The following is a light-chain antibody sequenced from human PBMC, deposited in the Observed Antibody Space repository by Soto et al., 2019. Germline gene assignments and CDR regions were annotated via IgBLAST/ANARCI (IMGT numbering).Light chain of an antibody. CDR2: SNT. CDR1: SSNIGSNS. J-gene: IGLJ3*02. V-gene: IGLV1-44*01. CDR3: SAWDDILNGWL. Sequence: QSVLTHPTSASWTPGQRVTISCSGGSSNIGSNSVNWYQQLPGAAPKLLIYSNTHRPSGVPDRFSAATSDTSASLAISGLQSEDEADYFCSAWDDILNGWLFGGGTQLTVL.